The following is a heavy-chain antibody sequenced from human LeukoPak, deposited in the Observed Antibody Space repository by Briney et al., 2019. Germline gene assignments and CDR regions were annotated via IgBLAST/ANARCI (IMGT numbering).Heavy chain of an antibody. D-gene: IGHD6-13*01. Sequence: GGSLRLSCAASGFTFDRYWMHWVRQGPEEGLLWVSRMNADGRSRTYADSVRGRFTISRDNAKNTLYLEMNSLRVEDTAVYYCARELEAAGTWGIDHWGQGTLVTVSS. CDR3: ARELEAAGTWGIDH. CDR2: MNADGRSR. V-gene: IGHV3-74*01. CDR1: GFTFDRYW. J-gene: IGHJ4*02.